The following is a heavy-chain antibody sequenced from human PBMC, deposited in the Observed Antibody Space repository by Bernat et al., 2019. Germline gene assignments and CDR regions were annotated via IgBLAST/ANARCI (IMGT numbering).Heavy chain of an antibody. J-gene: IGHJ4*02. Sequence: QVQLVQSGSELKEPGASVKVSCKASGYTFINHGINWVRQAPGQGLEWMGWINTNTGNPTYAQGFTGRFVFSSDTSVSTAYLQISNLKAEDTAVYYCARESCISVNCYYPYWGQGTLVTVSS. CDR3: ARESCISVNCYYPY. D-gene: IGHD2-2*01. CDR1: GYTFINHG. CDR2: INTNTGNP. V-gene: IGHV7-4-1*02.